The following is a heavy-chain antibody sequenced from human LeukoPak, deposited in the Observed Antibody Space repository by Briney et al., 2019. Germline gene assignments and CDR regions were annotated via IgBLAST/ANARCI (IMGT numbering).Heavy chain of an antibody. CDR3: ARDQQYCSSTSCYGTGDY. CDR1: GYTFTSYG. J-gene: IGHJ4*02. D-gene: IGHD2-2*01. CDR2: ISAYNGNT. V-gene: IGHV1-18*01. Sequence: ASVKVSCKASGYTFTSYGISWVRHAPGQGLEWMGWISAYNGNTNYAQKLQGRVTMTTDTSTSTAYMELRSLRSDDTAVYYCARDQQYCSSTSCYGTGDYWGQGTLVTVSS.